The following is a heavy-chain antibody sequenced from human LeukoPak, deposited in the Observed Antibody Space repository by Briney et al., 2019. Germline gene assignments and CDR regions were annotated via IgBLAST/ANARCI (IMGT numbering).Heavy chain of an antibody. Sequence: PSETLSLTSTVSGGSISSYYWSWIRQPPGKGLEWIGYIYYSGSTNYNPSLKSRVTISVDTSKNQFSLKLSSVTAADTAVYYCARTGMESGSYWYFDLWGRGTLVTVSS. CDR2: IYYSGST. CDR3: ARTGMESGSYWYFDL. D-gene: IGHD3-3*01. CDR1: GGSISSYY. V-gene: IGHV4-59*01. J-gene: IGHJ2*01.